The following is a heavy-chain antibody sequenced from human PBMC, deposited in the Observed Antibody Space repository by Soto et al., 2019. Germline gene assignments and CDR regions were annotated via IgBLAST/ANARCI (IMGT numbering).Heavy chain of an antibody. Sequence: GGLLRLSCAASGCTGSDNYVSWVRQAPGKGLEWVSVIYSGGSTYYADSVKGRFTISRHNSKNTLYLQMNSLRAEDTAVYYCAILPAEEWICYYYYDMDVWGKGTTVTVSS. CDR1: GCTGSDNY. CDR2: IYSGGST. J-gene: IGHJ6*03. CDR3: AILPAEEWICYYYYDMDV. D-gene: IGHD3-3*01. V-gene: IGHV3-53*04.